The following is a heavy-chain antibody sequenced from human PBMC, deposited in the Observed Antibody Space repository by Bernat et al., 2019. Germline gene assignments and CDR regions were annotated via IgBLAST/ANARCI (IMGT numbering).Heavy chain of an antibody. D-gene: IGHD3-10*01. CDR2: IKSKTDGGTI. CDR1: GFTFSNAW. J-gene: IGHJ4*02. V-gene: IGHV3-15*07. Sequence: EVQLVESGGGLVKPGGSLRLSCAASGFTFSNAWMNWVRQAPGKGLEWVGRIKSKTDGGTIDYAAPVKGRFIISRDDSKNTLDLQMNSLRTEDTGVYYCSTRLGEGDYWGQGTLVTVSS. CDR3: STRLGEGDY.